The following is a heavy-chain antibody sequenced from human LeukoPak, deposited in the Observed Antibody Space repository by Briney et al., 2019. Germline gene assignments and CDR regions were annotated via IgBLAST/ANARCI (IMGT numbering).Heavy chain of an antibody. Sequence: SETLSLTCTVSGGSISSCSYYWGWIRQPPGKGLEWIGSIYYSGSTYYNPSLKSRVTISVDTSKNQFSLKLSSVTAADTAVYYCAESDSGYCFDYWGQGTLVTVSS. V-gene: IGHV4-39*01. J-gene: IGHJ4*02. CDR1: GGSISSCSYY. D-gene: IGHD5-12*01. CDR2: IYYSGST. CDR3: AESDSGYCFDY.